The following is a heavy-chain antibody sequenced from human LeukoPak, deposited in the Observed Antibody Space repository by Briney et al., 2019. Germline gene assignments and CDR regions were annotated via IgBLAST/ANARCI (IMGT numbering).Heavy chain of an antibody. CDR1: GGSISSSSYY. CDR2: IYYSGST. CDR3: ARTLGYCSSTSYRLGAFDI. J-gene: IGHJ3*02. D-gene: IGHD2-2*01. Sequence: SETLSLTCTVSGGSISSSSYYWGWIRQPPGKGLEWIGSIYYSGSTYYNPSLKSRVTISVDTSKNQFSLKLSSVTAADTAVYYCARTLGYCSSTSYRLGAFDIWGQGTMVTVSS. V-gene: IGHV4-39*01.